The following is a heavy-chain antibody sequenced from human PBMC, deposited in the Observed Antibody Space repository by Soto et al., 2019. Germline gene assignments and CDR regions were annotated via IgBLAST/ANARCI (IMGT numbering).Heavy chain of an antibody. J-gene: IGHJ5*02. CDR2: IHYSGST. CDR3: ARQGYYGSGSYYKFRWFDP. Sequence: SETLSLTCTVSGGSISNYYWSLIRHPPGKKLEWIGNIHYSGSTNYNPSLKSRVTISVDTSKNQFSLKLSSVTAADTALYYCARQGYYGSGSYYKFRWFDPWGQGTLVTVSS. V-gene: IGHV4-59*08. D-gene: IGHD3-10*01. CDR1: GGSISNYY.